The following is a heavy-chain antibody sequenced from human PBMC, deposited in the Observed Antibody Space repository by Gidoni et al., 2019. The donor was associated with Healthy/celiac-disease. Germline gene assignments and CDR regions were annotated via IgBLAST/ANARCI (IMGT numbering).Heavy chain of an antibody. CDR1: GGSFSGYY. D-gene: IGHD1-26*01. CDR2: INHSGST. CDR3: ARGVIGSYFDY. V-gene: IGHV4-34*01. J-gene: IGHJ4*02. Sequence: QVQLQQWGAGLFKPSETLSLTCAVYGGSFSGYYWSWIRQPPGQGLEWSGEINHSGSTNYNPSLKSRVTISVDTSKNQFSLKRSSVTAADTAVYYCARGVIGSYFDYWGQGTLVTVSS.